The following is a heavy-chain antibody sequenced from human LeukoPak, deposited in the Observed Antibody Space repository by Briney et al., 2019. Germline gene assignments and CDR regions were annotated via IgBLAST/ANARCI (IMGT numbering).Heavy chain of an antibody. CDR3: AKGRIYSSGWYDWFDP. Sequence: GGSLRLSCAASGFTVSSNYMSWVRQAPGKGLEWVSVIYSGGSTYYADSVKGRFTISRDNSKNTLYLQMNSLRAEDTAVYYCAKGRIYSSGWYDWFDPWGQGTLVTVSS. J-gene: IGHJ5*02. CDR2: IYSGGST. V-gene: IGHV3-66*01. CDR1: GFTVSSNY. D-gene: IGHD6-19*01.